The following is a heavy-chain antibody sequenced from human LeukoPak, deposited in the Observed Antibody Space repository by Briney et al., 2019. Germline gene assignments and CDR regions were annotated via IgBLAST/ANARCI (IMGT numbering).Heavy chain of an antibody. CDR3: AKERGMLLQRYYFDY. CDR1: GFTFSSYA. Sequence: GGSLRLSCAASGFTFSSYAMSWVRQAPGKGLEWVSAISGSGGSTYYADSVKDRFTISRDNSKNTLYLQMNSLRAEDTAVYYCAKERGMLLQRYYFDYWGQGTLVTVSS. V-gene: IGHV3-23*01. J-gene: IGHJ4*02. CDR2: ISGSGGST. D-gene: IGHD2-8*01.